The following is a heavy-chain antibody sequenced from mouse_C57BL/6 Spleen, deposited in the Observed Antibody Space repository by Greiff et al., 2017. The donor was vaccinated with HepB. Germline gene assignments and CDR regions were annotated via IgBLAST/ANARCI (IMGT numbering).Heavy chain of an antibody. CDR1: GYTFTDYA. J-gene: IGHJ2*01. Sequence: VMLVESGPELVRPGVSVKISCKGSGYTFTDYAMHWVKQSHAKSLEWIGVISTYYGDASYNQKFKDKATMTVDKSSSTAYMELARLTSEDSAVYYCARCLTTVVATGYWGQGTTLTVSS. D-gene: IGHD1-1*01. V-gene: IGHV1-67*01. CDR3: ARCLTTVVATGY. CDR2: ISTYYGDA.